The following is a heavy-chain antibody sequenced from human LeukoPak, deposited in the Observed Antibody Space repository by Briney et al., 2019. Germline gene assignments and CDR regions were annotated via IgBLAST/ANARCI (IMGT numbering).Heavy chain of an antibody. CDR1: GFTFDDYA. CDR3: AKGDVPHYYYYYGMDV. J-gene: IGHJ6*02. V-gene: IGHV3-9*01. CDR2: ISWNSGSI. Sequence: GGSLRLSSTASGFTFDDYAMHWVRQAPGKGLEWVSGISWNSGSIGYADSVKGRFTISRDNAKNSLYLQMNSLRAEDTALYYCAKGDVPHYYYYYGMDVWGQGTTVTVSS.